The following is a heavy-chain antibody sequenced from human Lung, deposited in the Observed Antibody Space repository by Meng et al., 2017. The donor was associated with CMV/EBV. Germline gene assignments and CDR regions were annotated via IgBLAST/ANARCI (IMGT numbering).Heavy chain of an antibody. CDR1: GFTFSGYW. CDR2: IKQDGSDK. Sequence: GESLKISCAASGFTFSGYWMNWVRQTPGKGLEWVANIKQDGSDKYYADSVKGRFTISRDNAENSLYLQMNSLRAEDTAIYYCARGGPCSNGVCSDYGMDVWGQRTTVTVSS. CDR3: ARGGPCSNGVCSDYGMDV. V-gene: IGHV3-7*01. D-gene: IGHD2-8*01. J-gene: IGHJ6*02.